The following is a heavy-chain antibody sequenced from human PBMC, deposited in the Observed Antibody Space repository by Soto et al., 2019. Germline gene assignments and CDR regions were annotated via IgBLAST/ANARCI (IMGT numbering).Heavy chain of an antibody. CDR2: IIPIFGTA. CDR1: GGTFSSYA. J-gene: IGHJ5*02. D-gene: IGHD1-20*01. CDR3: ARVYNWIGRGLYNWFDP. V-gene: IGHV1-69*13. Sequence: SVKVSCKASGGTFSSYAISWVRQAPGQGLEWMGGIIPIFGTANYAQKFQGRVTITADESTSTAYMELSSLRSEDTAVYYCARVYNWIGRGLYNWFDPWGQGTLVTVSS.